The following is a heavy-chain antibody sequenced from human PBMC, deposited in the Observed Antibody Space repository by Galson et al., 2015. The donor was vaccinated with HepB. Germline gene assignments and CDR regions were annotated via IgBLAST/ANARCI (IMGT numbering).Heavy chain of an antibody. CDR3: ASLDSYYDSSGFDY. V-gene: IGHV3-30*04. CDR2: ISYDGSNK. Sequence: SLRLSCAASGFTFSSYAMHWVRQAPGKGLEWVAVISYDGSNKYYADSVKGRFTISRDNSKNTLYLQMNSLRAEDTAVYYCASLDSYYDSSGFDYWGQGTLVTVSS. J-gene: IGHJ4*02. CDR1: GFTFSSYA. D-gene: IGHD3-22*01.